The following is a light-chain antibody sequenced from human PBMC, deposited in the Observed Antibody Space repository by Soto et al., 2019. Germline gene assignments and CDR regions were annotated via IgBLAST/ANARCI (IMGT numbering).Light chain of an antibody. CDR2: EVS. J-gene: IGLJ2*01. CDR1: SSDVGSYNL. V-gene: IGLV2-23*02. Sequence: QSALTQPASVSGSPGQSITISCTGTSSDVGSYNLVSWYQQHPGKAPKLMIYEVSKRPAGVSNRFSGSQSGNTASLTISGLQAEDEADYYGCSYAGSSTYVVFGGGTKLTVL. CDR3: CSYAGSSTYVV.